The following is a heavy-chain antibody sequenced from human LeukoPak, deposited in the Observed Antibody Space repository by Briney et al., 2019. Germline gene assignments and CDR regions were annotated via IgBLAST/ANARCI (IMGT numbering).Heavy chain of an antibody. CDR2: INPNSGGT. CDR3: ARGRVASPADY. D-gene: IGHD3-3*01. J-gene: IGHJ4*02. Sequence: GASVTVSCTSSVYTFTGYYMHWVRQAPGQGLEWMGWINPNSGGTNYAQKFQGRVTMTRDTSISTAYMELSRLRSDDTAVYYCARGRVASPADYWGQGTLVTVSS. CDR1: VYTFTGYY. V-gene: IGHV1-2*02.